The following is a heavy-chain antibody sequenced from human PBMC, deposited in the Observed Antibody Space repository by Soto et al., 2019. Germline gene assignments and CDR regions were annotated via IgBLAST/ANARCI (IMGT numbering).Heavy chain of an antibody. V-gene: IGHV1-2*02. J-gene: IGHJ6*02. CDR2: INPNSGGT. CDR3: ARGDDWNDQKDYYYYGMDV. CDR1: GYTFTGYY. D-gene: IGHD1-1*01. Sequence: ASVKVSCKASGYTFTGYYMHWVRQAPGQGLEWMGWINPNSGGTNYAQKFQGRVTMTRDTSISTAYMELSRLRSDDTAVYYCARGDDWNDQKDYYYYGMDVWGQGTTVTAP.